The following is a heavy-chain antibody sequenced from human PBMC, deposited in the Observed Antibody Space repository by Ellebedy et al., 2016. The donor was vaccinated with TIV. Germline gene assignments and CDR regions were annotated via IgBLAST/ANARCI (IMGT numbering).Heavy chain of an antibody. V-gene: IGHV1-2*02. CDR3: ARAWRYFDWLLHRRSGGAFDI. J-gene: IGHJ3*02. Sequence: ASVKVSCXASGYTFTGYYMHWVRQAPGQGLEWMGWINPNSGGTNYAQKFQGRVTMTRDTSISTAYMELSRLRSDDTAVYYCARAWRYFDWLLHRRSGGAFDIWGQGTMVTVSS. CDR1: GYTFTGYY. D-gene: IGHD3-9*01. CDR2: INPNSGGT.